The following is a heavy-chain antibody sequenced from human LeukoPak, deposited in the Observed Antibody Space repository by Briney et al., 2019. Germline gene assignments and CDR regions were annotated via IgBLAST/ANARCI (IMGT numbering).Heavy chain of an antibody. CDR2: INPNSGGT. CDR1: GYTFTGYY. D-gene: IGHD2-15*01. Sequence: ASVKVSCEASGYTFTGYYMHWVRQAPGQGLEWMGWINPNSGGTNYAQKFQGWVTMTRDTSISTAYMELSRLRSDDTAVYYCARGYCSGGSCYSLDYWGQGTLVTVSS. V-gene: IGHV1-2*04. J-gene: IGHJ4*02. CDR3: ARGYCSGGSCYSLDY.